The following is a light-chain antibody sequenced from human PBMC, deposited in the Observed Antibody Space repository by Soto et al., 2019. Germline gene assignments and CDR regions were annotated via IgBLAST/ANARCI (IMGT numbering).Light chain of an antibody. CDR2: GVS. V-gene: IGKV3-15*01. J-gene: IGKJ3*01. CDR1: QSVSVN. CDR3: QQYNDWPFT. Sequence: EIVMTQSPGTLSVSPGERATLSCRASQSVSVNLAWYQQKPGQAPRLLIYGVSTRATGISARFSGSESGTEFTLTISSLQSEDFAVYYCQQYNDWPFTFGPGTKVDIK.